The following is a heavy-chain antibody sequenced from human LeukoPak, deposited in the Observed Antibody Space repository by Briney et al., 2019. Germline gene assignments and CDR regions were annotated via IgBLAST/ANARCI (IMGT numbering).Heavy chain of an antibody. CDR2: IDTDDNT. J-gene: IGHJ4*02. D-gene: IGHD1-1*01. CDR3: AGEPRHDYYFDS. CDR1: GFTVTRNN. V-gene: IGHV3-66*01. Sequence: PGGSLRLSCAASGFTVTRNNMNWVRQAPGGGREWVSLIDTDDNTYYADSVTGRFTISRDKSRTTLYLEMNSLKAEDTAVYYCAGEPRHDYYFDSWGQGTLVTVSS.